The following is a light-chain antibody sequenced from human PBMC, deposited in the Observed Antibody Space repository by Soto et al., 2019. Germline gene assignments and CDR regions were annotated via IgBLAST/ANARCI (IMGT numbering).Light chain of an antibody. CDR2: MIS. J-gene: IGKJ2*01. V-gene: IGKV2-24*01. CDR1: QSLVHSDGNTY. CDR3: MQATQAYT. Sequence: DIVLTQPGVSSPVTLGQPASISCRSSQSLVHSDGNTYLTWLQQRPGQPPRLLIYMISNRFSGVSDRFGGGAGGTDFTLKISRVEADDVGDYYCMQATQAYTFGQGTKLEIK.